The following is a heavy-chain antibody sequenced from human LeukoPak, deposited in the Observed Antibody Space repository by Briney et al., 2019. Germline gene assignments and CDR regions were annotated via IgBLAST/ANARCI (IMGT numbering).Heavy chain of an antibody. V-gene: IGHV3-23*01. CDR3: AKRGPGYGCSSTSCYTLDY. CDR2: ISGSGGST. CDR1: GFTFSSYA. J-gene: IGHJ4*02. Sequence: GGSLRLSCAASGFTFSSYAMSWVRQAPGKGLEWVSAISGSGGSTYYADSVKGRFTISRDNSKNTLYLQMNSLRAEDTAVYYCAKRGPGYGCSSTSCYTLDYWGQGTLVTVSS. D-gene: IGHD2-2*02.